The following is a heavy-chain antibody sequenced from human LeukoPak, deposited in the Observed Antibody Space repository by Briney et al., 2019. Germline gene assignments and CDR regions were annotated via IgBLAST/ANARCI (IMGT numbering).Heavy chain of an antibody. D-gene: IGHD6-19*01. CDR1: GFPFSDYG. CDR3: AKDRGSSGWYVLDY. Sequence: GGSLRLSCAASGFPFSDYGMYWVRQAPGKGLEWLAVISHDGSNKYYAESVKGRITISRDNSMNTLYLQMHSLRAEDTAVYYCAKDRGSSGWYVLDYWGQGTLVTVSS. J-gene: IGHJ4*02. V-gene: IGHV3-30*18. CDR2: ISHDGSNK.